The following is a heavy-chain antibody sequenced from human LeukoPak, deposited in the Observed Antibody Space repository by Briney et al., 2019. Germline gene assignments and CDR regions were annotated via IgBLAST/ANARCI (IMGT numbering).Heavy chain of an antibody. CDR3: AKVVRYSPESYDNSVFDH. Sequence: PGGSLRLSCAASGFTFSSYSMNWVRQAPGKGLEWVSSISSSSSTIYYADSVKGRFTISRDNAKNSLYLQMNSLRADDTAVYYCAKVVRYSPESYDNSVFDHWGQGTLVTVSS. CDR2: ISSSSSTI. J-gene: IGHJ4*02. V-gene: IGHV3-48*04. D-gene: IGHD3-9*01. CDR1: GFTFSSYS.